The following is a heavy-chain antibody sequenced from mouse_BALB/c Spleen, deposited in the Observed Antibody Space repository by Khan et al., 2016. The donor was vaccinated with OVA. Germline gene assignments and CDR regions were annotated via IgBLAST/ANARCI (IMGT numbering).Heavy chain of an antibody. CDR1: GFTFSNFG. CDR3: ERANWAWFAY. V-gene: IGHV5-17*02. D-gene: IGHD4-1*01. Sequence: EVQLVESGGGLVQPGGSRKLSCAASGFTFSNFGMHWIRQAPEKGLDWVAYISSDSITLYYADTMKGRFTISRDNPRNTLFLQMTSLRSEDTAMYYCERANWAWFAYWGQGTLVTVSA. CDR2: ISSDSITL. J-gene: IGHJ3*01.